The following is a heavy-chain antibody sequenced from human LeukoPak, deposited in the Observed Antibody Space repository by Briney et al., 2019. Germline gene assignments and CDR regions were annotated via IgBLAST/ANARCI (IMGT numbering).Heavy chain of an antibody. CDR3: AGAQAVAADY. CDR1: GGSISSYY. V-gene: IGHV4-59*01. D-gene: IGHD6-19*01. J-gene: IGHJ4*02. Sequence: PSETLSLTRTVSGGSISSYYWSWIRQPPGKGLEWIGYIYYSGSTNYNPSLKSRVTISVDTSKNQFSLKLSSVTAADTAVYYCAGAQAVAADYWGQGTLVTVSS. CDR2: IYYSGST.